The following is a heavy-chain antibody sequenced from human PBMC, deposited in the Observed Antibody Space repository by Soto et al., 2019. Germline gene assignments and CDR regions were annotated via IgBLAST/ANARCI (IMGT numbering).Heavy chain of an antibody. CDR2: IRNKPNSYSK. CDR1: GFTFSDHY. J-gene: IGHJ4*02. CDR3: ARAWTGPKDFDF. Sequence: EVQLVESGGGLVQPGGSLRLSCAASGFTFSDHYMDWVRQAPGRGLEWVGLIRNKPNSYSKAYAASVQGRFTISRDDSENSLYLQMNSLKTEDTAVYYCARAWTGPKDFDFWGQGTLVIVSS. V-gene: IGHV3-72*01.